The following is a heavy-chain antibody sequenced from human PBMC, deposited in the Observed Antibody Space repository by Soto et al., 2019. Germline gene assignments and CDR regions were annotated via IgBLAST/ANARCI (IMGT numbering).Heavy chain of an antibody. V-gene: IGHV2-5*02. D-gene: IGHD3-10*01. J-gene: IGHJ5*02. CDR1: GFSLSTSGVG. CDR3: AKVWWFGDPSRLFDP. CDR2: IYWDDDK. Sequence: SGPTLVNPTQTLTLTCTFSGFSLSTSGVGVGWIRQPPGKALEWLALIYWDDDKRYSPSLKSRLTITKDTSKNQVVLTMTNMDPVDTATYYCAKVWWFGDPSRLFDPWGQGTLVTVSS.